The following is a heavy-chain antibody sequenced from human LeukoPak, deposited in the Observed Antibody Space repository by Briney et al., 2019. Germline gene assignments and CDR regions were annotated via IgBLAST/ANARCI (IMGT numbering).Heavy chain of an antibody. Sequence: GGSLRLSCAVSGFTFNTFWMSWVRQAPGKGLEWVANIDEDGSEKYYVESVKGRFTISRDNAKNTLYLRMNSLRAEDTAVYYCARTPEGDFWSGYYQFDYWGQGTLVTVSS. CDR3: ARTPEGDFWSGYYQFDY. V-gene: IGHV3-7*01. D-gene: IGHD3-3*01. CDR2: IDEDGSEK. CDR1: GFTFNTFW. J-gene: IGHJ4*02.